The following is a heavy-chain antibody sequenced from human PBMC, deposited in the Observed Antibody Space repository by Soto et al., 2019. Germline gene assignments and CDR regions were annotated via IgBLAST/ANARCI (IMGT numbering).Heavy chain of an antibody. CDR3: AGGSVDCDGDCYWYFDV. V-gene: IGHV4-59*13. J-gene: IGHJ2*01. CDR1: GGSFSRYY. Sequence: QVQLQESGPGLVKPSETLSLTCAVSGGSFSRYYWTWIRQPPGKGLEWIGYFFSSLNTNYNPSLKSRVTVTVNKANNQDSVKLQSVTAADTAVEYCAGGSVDCDGDCYWYFDVGGRGTLVSVYS. D-gene: IGHD2-21*02. CDR2: FFSSLNT.